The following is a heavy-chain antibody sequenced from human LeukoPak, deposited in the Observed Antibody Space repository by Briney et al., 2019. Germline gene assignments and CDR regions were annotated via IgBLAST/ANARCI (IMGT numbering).Heavy chain of an antibody. J-gene: IGHJ4*02. D-gene: IGHD2-21*02. CDR1: GYSFTSYW. CDR3: ARRGAFCGGDCDYYFDY. V-gene: IGHV5-51*01. Sequence: PGESLKISCKGSGYSFTSYWIGWVRQMPGKGLEWMGIIYPGDSDTRYSPSFQGQVTISADKSISTAYLQWSSLKASDTAMYYRARRGAFCGGDCDYYFDYWGQEPLVTVPS. CDR2: IYPGDSDT.